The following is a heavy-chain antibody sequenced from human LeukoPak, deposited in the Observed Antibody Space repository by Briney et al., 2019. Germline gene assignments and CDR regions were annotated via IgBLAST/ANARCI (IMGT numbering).Heavy chain of an antibody. J-gene: IGHJ4*02. CDR1: GFTFDDYA. D-gene: IGHD1-26*01. CDR2: ISSSSSYI. CDR3: ARGPDGGSYRDY. V-gene: IGHV3-21*01. Sequence: GGSLRLSCAASGFTFDDYAMHWVRQTPGKGLEWVSSISSSSSYIYYADSVKGRFTISRDNAKNSLYLQMHSLRAEDTAVYYCARGPDGGSYRDYWGQGTLVTVSS.